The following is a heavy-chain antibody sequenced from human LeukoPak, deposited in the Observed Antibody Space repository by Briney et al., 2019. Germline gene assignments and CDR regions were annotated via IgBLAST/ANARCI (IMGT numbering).Heavy chain of an antibody. CDR3: AKSGGYDILTDYLNDYYYYIDV. CDR1: GGSIRSGSYY. D-gene: IGHD3-9*01. V-gene: IGHV4-61*02. J-gene: IGHJ6*03. CDR2: IYTSGSS. Sequence: PSETLSLTCTVSGGSIRSGSYYWSWIRQPAGKRLEWIGRIYTSGSSNYNPSLKSRVTISIDTSKNQFSLKLSSVTAADTAVYYCAKSGGYDILTDYLNDYYYYIDVWGKGTSVTVSS.